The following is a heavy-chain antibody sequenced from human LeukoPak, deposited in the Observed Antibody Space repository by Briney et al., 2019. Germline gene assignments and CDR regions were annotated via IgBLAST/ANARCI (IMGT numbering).Heavy chain of an antibody. CDR3: ARVYYYDSSGYSIAEYFDY. J-gene: IGHJ4*02. V-gene: IGHV1-2*02. Sequence: ASVKVSCKTARDTFIDYYIYWVRQAPGQGLELMGWINPNRGATNYAQKFQGRVTMTRDTSISAAYMELSRLRSDDTAVYYCARVYYYDSSGYSIAEYFDYWGQGTLVTVSS. CDR1: RDTFIDYY. D-gene: IGHD3-22*01. CDR2: INPNRGAT.